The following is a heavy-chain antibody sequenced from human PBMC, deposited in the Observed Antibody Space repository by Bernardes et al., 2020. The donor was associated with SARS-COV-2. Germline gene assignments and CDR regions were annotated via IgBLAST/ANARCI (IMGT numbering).Heavy chain of an antibody. CDR3: ARHVYSYDITGGMDV. Sequence: SEALSLTCSVSGDSIRTSDYYWGWIRRPPGKGLEWIGSRYRDGSTYYDPSLKSRVTISADTSKNQFSLKLTSVTSTDTAVYFCARHVYSYDITGGMDVWGQGTTVNVSS. D-gene: IGHD3-9*01. V-gene: IGHV4-39*01. J-gene: IGHJ6*02. CDR1: GDSIRTSDYY. CDR2: RYRDGST.